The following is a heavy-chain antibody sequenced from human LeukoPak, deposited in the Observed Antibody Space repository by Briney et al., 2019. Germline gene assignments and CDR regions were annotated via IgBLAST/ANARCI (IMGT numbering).Heavy chain of an antibody. CDR1: GFIVSGHY. J-gene: IGHJ4*02. V-gene: IGHV3-66*01. Sequence: GGSLRLSCAASGFIVSGHYMSWVRQAPGKGLEWVSVIYRGGTTDYADSVKGRFSISRDNSKNTLHLQMNNLRPEDTAIYYCARDRPYGDLDGFDSWGQGTLVTVSS. CDR3: ARDRPYGDLDGFDS. CDR2: IYRGGTT. D-gene: IGHD4-17*01.